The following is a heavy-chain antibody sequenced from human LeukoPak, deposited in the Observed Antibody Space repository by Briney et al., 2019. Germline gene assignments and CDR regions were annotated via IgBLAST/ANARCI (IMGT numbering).Heavy chain of an antibody. CDR2: INHSGST. CDR1: GGSFSGYY. J-gene: IGHJ5*02. V-gene: IGHV4-34*01. D-gene: IGHD2-2*01. CDR3: ARAGGYCSSTSCYHPDWFDP. Sequence: PSETLSLTCAVYGGSFSGYYWSWIRQPPGKGLEWIGEINHSGSTNYNPSLKSRVTISVDTSKNQFSLKLSSVTAADTAVYYCARAGGYCSSTSCYHPDWFDPWGQGTLVTVSS.